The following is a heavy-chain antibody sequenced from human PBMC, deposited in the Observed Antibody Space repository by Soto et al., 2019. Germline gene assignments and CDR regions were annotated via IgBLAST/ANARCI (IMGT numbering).Heavy chain of an antibody. CDR1: SGSIGSGDYY. CDR3: ARDQIGSSPLYFYYGMDV. V-gene: IGHV4-30-4*01. J-gene: IGHJ6*02. CDR2: IYYSGST. D-gene: IGHD6-6*01. Sequence: SKTLSLTCSVSSGSIGSGDYYWRWIRQPPVKGLEWIGYIYYSGSTYYNPSLKSRVTISVDTSKNKFSLKLSSVTAADTAVYYCARDQIGSSPLYFYYGMDVWGQGTTVTVYS.